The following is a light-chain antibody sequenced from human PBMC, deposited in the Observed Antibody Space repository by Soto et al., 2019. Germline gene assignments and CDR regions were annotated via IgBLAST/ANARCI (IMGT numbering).Light chain of an antibody. V-gene: IGKV3-20*01. CDR1: QSVTSNY. CDR3: QQYGSSGT. J-gene: IGKJ1*01. CDR2: GAS. Sequence: EIILTQSPDTLSLSPGERATLSCRASQSVTSNYLAWYQQKPGQAPRLLIYGASSRATGIPDRFSGSGSGTDFTLTISRLEPEDFAVYYCQQYGSSGTFGQGTKVDI.